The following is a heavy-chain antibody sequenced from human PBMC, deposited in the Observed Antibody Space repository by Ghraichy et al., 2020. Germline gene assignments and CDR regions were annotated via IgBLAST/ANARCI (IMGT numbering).Heavy chain of an antibody. J-gene: IGHJ4*02. CDR1: GGSVSSGSYY. V-gene: IGHV4-61*01. CDR2: IYYSGST. CDR3: AVEYCSSTSCYTAFDY. Sequence: SQTLSLTCTVSGGSVSSGSYYWSWIRQPPGKGLEWIGYIYYSGSTNYSPSLKSRATISVDTSKNQFSLRLSSVTAADTAVYYCAVEYCSSTSCYTAFDYWGQGNLVTVSS. D-gene: IGHD2-2*02.